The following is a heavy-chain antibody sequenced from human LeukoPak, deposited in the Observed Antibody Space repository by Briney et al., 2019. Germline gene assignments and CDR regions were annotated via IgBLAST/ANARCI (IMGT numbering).Heavy chain of an antibody. CDR1: GGSISSYY. CDR3: ARETDYGDLYNWFDP. D-gene: IGHD4-17*01. CDR2: IYTSGST. Sequence: SETLSLTCTVSGGSISSYYWSWIRQPAGKGLEWIGRIYTSGSTNYNPSLKSRVTMSVDTSKNQFSQKLSSVTAADTAVYYCARETDYGDLYNWFDPWGQGTLVTVSS. V-gene: IGHV4-4*07. J-gene: IGHJ5*02.